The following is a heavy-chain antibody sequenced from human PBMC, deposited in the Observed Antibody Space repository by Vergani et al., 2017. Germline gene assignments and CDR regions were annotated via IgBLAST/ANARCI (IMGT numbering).Heavy chain of an antibody. D-gene: IGHD4-23*01. CDR1: GFTFNQYG. CDR2: TWYDGNNK. V-gene: IGHV3-33*01. Sequence: QVQLVESGGGVVQPGRSLRLSCAASGFTFNQYGMHWVRQAPGKGLEWVAVTWYDGNNKQYADSVKGRFTISRDNSKSTMYLQMNSLRDEDTGVYYCARDLRLLGNRFDPWGQGTLVTGST. J-gene: IGHJ5*02. CDR3: ARDLRLLGNRFDP.